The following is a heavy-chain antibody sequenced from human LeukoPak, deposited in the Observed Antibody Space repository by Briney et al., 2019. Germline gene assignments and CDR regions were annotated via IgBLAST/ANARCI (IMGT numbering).Heavy chain of an antibody. CDR1: GFIFSTSW. V-gene: IGHV3-7*05. CDR2: INPDGSVL. Sequence: GGSLRLSCEASGFIFSTSWMYWVRQAPGKGLEWVADINPDGSVLYYVDSVKGRFTISRDNARNTLYLQMNSLRDEDTAMYCAGDTTYGAADIWGQGTVVTVTS. D-gene: IGHD4-17*01. J-gene: IGHJ3*02. CDR3: AGDTTYGAADI.